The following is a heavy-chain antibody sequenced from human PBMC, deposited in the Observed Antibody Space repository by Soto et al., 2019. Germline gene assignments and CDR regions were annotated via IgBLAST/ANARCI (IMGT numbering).Heavy chain of an antibody. CDR3: ASEVEDHRSSSSGGWFDP. D-gene: IGHD6-6*01. Sequence: QVQLVQSGAEVKKPGSSVKVSCKASGGTFSSYAISWVRQAPGQGLEWMGGIIPIFGTANYAPKFQGRVTISADESTSTAYMELSSLRSEDTAVYYCASEVEDHRSSSSGGWFDPWGQGTLVTVSS. CDR2: IIPIFGTA. CDR1: GGTFSSYA. V-gene: IGHV1-69*01. J-gene: IGHJ5*02.